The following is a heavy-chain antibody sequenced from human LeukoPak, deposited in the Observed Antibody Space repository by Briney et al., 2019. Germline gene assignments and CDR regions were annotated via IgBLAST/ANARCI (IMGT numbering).Heavy chain of an antibody. CDR3: AREEAIDY. Sequence: ASVKVSCKASGYTFTSYYIHWVRQAPGQGLEWMGLVNPASGSANYAQRFQGRVTITRDRSTTTVYMEVRSLKPEDTAVYYCAREEAIDYWGQGTLVSVFS. V-gene: IGHV1-46*01. J-gene: IGHJ4*02. CDR1: GYTFTSYY. CDR2: VNPASGSA.